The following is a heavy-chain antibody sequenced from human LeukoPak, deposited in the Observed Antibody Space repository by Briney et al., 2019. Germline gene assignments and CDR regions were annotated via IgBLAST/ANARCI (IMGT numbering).Heavy chain of an antibody. Sequence: GESLKISCKGFGYTFTNYWIGWVRQMPGKGLEWMGVIYPGDSDATNSPSFQGQVTIAADKSISTAFLQWSSLKASDTAMYYCARIGGSGSYYKHFDYWGQGTLVTVSS. CDR3: ARIGGSGSYYKHFDY. CDR1: GYTFTNYW. J-gene: IGHJ4*02. CDR2: IYPGDSDA. D-gene: IGHD1-26*01. V-gene: IGHV5-51*01.